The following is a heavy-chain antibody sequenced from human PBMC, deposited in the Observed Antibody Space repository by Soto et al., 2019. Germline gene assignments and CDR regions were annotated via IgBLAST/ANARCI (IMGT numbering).Heavy chain of an antibody. Sequence: QVQLVQSGAEVKKPGASVKVSCKASGYTFTSYGISWVRQAPGQGLEWMGWISAYNGNTNYAQKLQGRVTMTTDTSASAAYMELRSLRADDTAVDYCARHDSSGYCYYFDYWGQGTLVTVSS. CDR2: ISAYNGNT. CDR3: ARHDSSGYCYYFDY. D-gene: IGHD3-22*01. J-gene: IGHJ4*02. V-gene: IGHV1-18*01. CDR1: GYTFTSYG.